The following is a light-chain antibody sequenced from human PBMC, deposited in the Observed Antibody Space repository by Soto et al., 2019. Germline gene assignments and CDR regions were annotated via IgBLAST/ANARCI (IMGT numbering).Light chain of an antibody. CDR1: QRVSSGY. J-gene: IGKJ5*01. CDR2: GAS. CDR3: QQYGGSPAIT. Sequence: EMALTQSPATLCLSQGERATLSCLASQRVSSGYVAWYQQKPGQAPRLLIYGASSRATGIPDRFRASASGTDFTLTISRLEPEDFAVYFCQQYGGSPAITFGQGTRLEI. V-gene: IGKV3-20*01.